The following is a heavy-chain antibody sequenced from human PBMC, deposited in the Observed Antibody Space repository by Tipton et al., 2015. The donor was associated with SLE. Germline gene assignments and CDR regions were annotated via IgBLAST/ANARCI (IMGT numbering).Heavy chain of an antibody. V-gene: IGHV3-9*01. CDR1: GFTFDDYA. Sequence: SLRLSCAASGFTFDDYAMHWVRQAPGKGLEWVAGISWNGGRIGYVDSVKGRFTISRDNAKNSLYLQMNSLRIEDTAVYYCAKQISPHYGMDVWGQGTTVTVSS. J-gene: IGHJ6*02. CDR3: AKQISPHYGMDV. CDR2: ISWNGGRI.